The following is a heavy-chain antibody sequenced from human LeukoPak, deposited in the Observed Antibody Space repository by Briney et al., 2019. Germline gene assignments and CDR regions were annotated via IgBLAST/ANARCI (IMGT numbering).Heavy chain of an antibody. D-gene: IGHD3-10*01. CDR1: GYTFTSYG. Sequence: APVKVSCKASGYTFTSYGISWVRQAPGQGLEWMGWISAYNGNTNYAQKLQGRVTMTTDTSTSTAYMELRSLRSDDTAVYYCARGTMVRGVIITKPFDYWGQGTLVTVSS. CDR2: ISAYNGNT. J-gene: IGHJ4*02. V-gene: IGHV1-18*01. CDR3: ARGTMVRGVIITKPFDY.